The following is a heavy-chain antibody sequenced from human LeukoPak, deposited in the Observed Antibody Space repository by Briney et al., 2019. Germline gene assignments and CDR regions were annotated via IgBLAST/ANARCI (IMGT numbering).Heavy chain of an antibody. CDR1: GFTFSDYY. J-gene: IGHJ6*03. CDR2: ISSSGSTI. CDR3: ASLISAAAGSRRAYYYYYMDV. Sequence: PGGSLRLSCAASGFTFSDYYMSWIRQAPGKGLEWVSYISSSGSTIYYADSVKGRFTISRDNAKNSLYLQMNSLRAEDTAVYYCASLISAAAGSRRAYYYYYMDVWGKGTTVTVSS. D-gene: IGHD6-13*01. V-gene: IGHV3-11*01.